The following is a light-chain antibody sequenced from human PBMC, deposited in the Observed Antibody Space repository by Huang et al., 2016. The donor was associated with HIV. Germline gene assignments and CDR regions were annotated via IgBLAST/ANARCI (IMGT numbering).Light chain of an antibody. J-gene: IGKJ1*01. V-gene: IGKV3-15*01. CDR3: QHYGNWPPWT. CDR2: DSS. CDR1: QAIKTS. Sequence: IVMTQSPVTLSVSPGERATLSCGASQAIKTSLAWYQQRLGQSPRLLIYDSSARATGVPARFSGSGSGTNFTLTISSLQSEDFAVYYCQHYGNWPPWTFGPGTKVEMK.